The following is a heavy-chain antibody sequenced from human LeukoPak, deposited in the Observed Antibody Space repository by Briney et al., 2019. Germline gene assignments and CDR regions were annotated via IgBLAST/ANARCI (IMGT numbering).Heavy chain of an antibody. CDR3: ARVTYGANDAWFDP. Sequence: PSETLSLTCTVSGGSISSSSYYWGWIRRPPGKGLEWIGSIYYSGSTYYNPSLKSRVTISVDTSKNQFSLKLSSVTAADTAVYYCARVTYGANDAWFDPWGQGTLVTVSS. J-gene: IGHJ5*02. V-gene: IGHV4-39*07. CDR2: IYYSGST. D-gene: IGHD4-17*01. CDR1: GGSISSSSYY.